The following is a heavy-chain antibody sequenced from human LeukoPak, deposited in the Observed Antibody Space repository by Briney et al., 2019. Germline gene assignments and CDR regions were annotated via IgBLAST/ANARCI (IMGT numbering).Heavy chain of an antibody. D-gene: IGHD3-10*02. Sequence: GGSLRLSCAASGFTFSNYALSWVRQAPGKGLEWVSDISGSGGSTYYADSVKGRFTISRDNSKNTMYLQMNSLGAEDTAVYYCAELGITMIGGVWGKGTTVTISS. J-gene: IGHJ6*04. CDR3: AELGITMIGGV. CDR1: GFTFSNYA. CDR2: ISGSGGST. V-gene: IGHV3-23*01.